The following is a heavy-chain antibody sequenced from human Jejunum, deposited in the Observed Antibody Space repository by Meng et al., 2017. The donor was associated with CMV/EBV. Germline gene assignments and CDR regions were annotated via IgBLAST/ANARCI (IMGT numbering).Heavy chain of an antibody. CDR2: ISAYNGNT. J-gene: IGHJ4*02. CDR3: ARVEVGITSGDY. Sequence: QGRLLKSGGGVKKPGASVKVSCKASGYTFTNYGITWVRQAPGQGLEWMGWISAYNGNTNYAQTLQGRVTMTTDTSTSTAYMELGSLRSDDTAVYYCARVEVGITSGDYWGQGTLVTVSS. V-gene: IGHV1-18*01. D-gene: IGHD1-26*01. CDR1: GYTFTNYG.